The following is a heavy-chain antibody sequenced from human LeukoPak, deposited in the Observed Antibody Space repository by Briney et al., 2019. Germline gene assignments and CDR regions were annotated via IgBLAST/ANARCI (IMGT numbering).Heavy chain of an antibody. Sequence: PGGSLRLSCAASGFTFSSYSMNWVRQAPGKGLEWVSYILSSGKTIYYADSVKGRFTISRDNAKNSLYLQMNSLRAEDTAVYYCAREGWNDDLDYWGQGTLVTVSS. D-gene: IGHD1-1*01. CDR1: GFTFSSYS. CDR2: ILSSGKTI. J-gene: IGHJ4*02. V-gene: IGHV3-48*04. CDR3: AREGWNDDLDY.